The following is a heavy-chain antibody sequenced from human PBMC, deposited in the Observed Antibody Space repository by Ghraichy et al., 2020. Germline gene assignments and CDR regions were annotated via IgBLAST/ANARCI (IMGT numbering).Heavy chain of an antibody. CDR2: IYHSGST. CDR3: ARGSYSYGYSYYYGMDV. D-gene: IGHD5-18*01. V-gene: IGHV4-4*02. Sequence: SETLSLTCAVSGGSISSSNWWSWVRQPPGKGLEWIGEIYHSGSTNYNPSLKSRVTISVDKSKNQFSLKLSSVTAADTAVYYCARGSYSYGYSYYYGMDVWGQGTTVTVSS. J-gene: IGHJ6*02. CDR1: GGSISSSNW.